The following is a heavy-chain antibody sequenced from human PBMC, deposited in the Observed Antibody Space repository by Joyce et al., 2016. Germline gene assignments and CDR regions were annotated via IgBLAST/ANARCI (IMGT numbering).Heavy chain of an antibody. Sequence: EVQLVESGGGLVQPGGSLRLSCAASGFSFNTSSINWVRQAPGKGLEWLSYISASSGTIYYADSVKGRFTISRDNAKNSVYLQMNSLRDEDTAVYYCARVGRTGYTCDYWGQGTLVTVSS. J-gene: IGHJ4*02. D-gene: IGHD5-24*01. CDR2: ISASSGTI. CDR3: ARVGRTGYTCDY. V-gene: IGHV3-48*02. CDR1: GFSFNTSS.